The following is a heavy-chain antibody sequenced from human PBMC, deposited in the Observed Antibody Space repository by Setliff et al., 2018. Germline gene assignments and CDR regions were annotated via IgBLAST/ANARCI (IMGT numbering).Heavy chain of an antibody. CDR3: ARGGRYCGGGSCISDRFDP. CDR1: GGSISSLTYY. D-gene: IGHD2-15*01. J-gene: IGHJ5*02. Sequence: SETLSLTCTVSGGSISSLTYYWGWIRQPPGKGLEWIGSIHYSENTYYNSPLKSRVTISVEASKNQFSLKLNSVTAADTAVYYCARGGRYCGGGSCISDRFDPWGQGTLVTVSS. V-gene: IGHV4-39*07. CDR2: IHYSENT.